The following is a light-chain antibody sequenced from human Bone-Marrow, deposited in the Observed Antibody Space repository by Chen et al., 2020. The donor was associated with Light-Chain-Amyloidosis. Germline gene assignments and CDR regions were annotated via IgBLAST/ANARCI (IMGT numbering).Light chain of an antibody. CDR1: DLPTKY. CDR2: RDT. Sequence: SYELTQPPSVSVSPGQTARLTCSGDDLPTKYAFWYQQKPGQAPVLVIHRDTERPSGISERFSGSRSGTTATLTIIGVQAEDEADYHCQSADSSGTYEVIFGGGTKLTVL. CDR3: QSADSSGTYEVI. J-gene: IGLJ2*01. V-gene: IGLV3-25*03.